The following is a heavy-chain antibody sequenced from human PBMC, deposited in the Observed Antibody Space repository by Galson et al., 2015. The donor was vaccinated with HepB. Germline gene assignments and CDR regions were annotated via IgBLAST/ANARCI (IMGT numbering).Heavy chain of an antibody. V-gene: IGHV4-39*07. CDR1: GASITTSPFS. Sequence: SETLSLTCTVSGASITTSPFSWGWLRQPPGKGLEWIGSISYRGSTYHNPPLQSRVTVSRDPSKNQFSLRLSSVTAADTALFYCARAFTIFGESTFDYWGQGALVTVSS. CDR3: ARAFTIFGESTFDY. D-gene: IGHD3-3*01. CDR2: ISYRGST. J-gene: IGHJ4*02.